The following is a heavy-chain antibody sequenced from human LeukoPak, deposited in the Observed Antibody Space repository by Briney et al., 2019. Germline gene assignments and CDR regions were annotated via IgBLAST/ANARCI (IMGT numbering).Heavy chain of an antibody. J-gene: IGHJ3*02. V-gene: IGHV4-61*02. CDR3: AGSYRYAFDI. D-gene: IGHD1-26*01. CDR2: IYTSGST. Sequence: SQTLSLTCTVTGGSISSGSYYWSWIRQPAGKGLEWIGRIYTSGSTNYNPSLKSRVTLSVDTSKNQFSLKLSSVTAADTAVYYCAGSYRYAFDIWGQGTMVTVSS. CDR1: GGSISSGSYY.